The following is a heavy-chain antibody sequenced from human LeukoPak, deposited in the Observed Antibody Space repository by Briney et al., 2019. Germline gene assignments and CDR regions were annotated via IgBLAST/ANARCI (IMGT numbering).Heavy chain of an antibody. Sequence: ASVKGSCTASGYTFSRYDINWVRQATGQGREWVGGMNPNRVNTGSTQKIQGRGTMTGNTCRRTAYMELSSLRSEDTAVYCCARASHSYGFDCWGQGTLVTVSS. CDR3: ARASHSYGFDC. CDR1: GYTFSRYD. J-gene: IGHJ4*02. CDR2: MNPNRVNT. V-gene: IGHV1-8*01. D-gene: IGHD4-17*01.